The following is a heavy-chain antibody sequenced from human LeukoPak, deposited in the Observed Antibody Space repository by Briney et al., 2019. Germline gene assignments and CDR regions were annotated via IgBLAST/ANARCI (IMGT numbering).Heavy chain of an antibody. CDR1: GFTFSSYS. CDR2: ISSSSSYI. J-gene: IGHJ4*02. V-gene: IGHV3-21*01. Sequence: GGSLRLSCAASGFTFSSYSMNWVRQAPGKGLDWVSSISSSSSYIYYADSVKGRFTISRDNAKNSLYLQMNSLRAEDTAVYYCARDPSTVTSLFDYWGQGTLVTVSS. CDR3: ARDPSTVTSLFDY. D-gene: IGHD4-11*01.